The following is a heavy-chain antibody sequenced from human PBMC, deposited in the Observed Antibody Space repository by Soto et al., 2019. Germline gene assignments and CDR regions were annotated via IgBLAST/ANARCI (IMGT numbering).Heavy chain of an antibody. V-gene: IGHV3-11*01. CDR3: ARDFSMRPAAIYVDMTTVTTLDDY. CDR2: ISSSGSTI. CDR1: GFTFSDYY. J-gene: IGHJ4*02. D-gene: IGHD4-17*01. Sequence: QVQLVESGGGLVKPGGSLRLSCAASGFTFSDYYMSWIRQAPGKGLEWVSYISSSGSTIYYADSVKGRFTISRDNAKNSLYLQMNSLRAEDTAVYYCARDFSMRPAAIYVDMTTVTTLDDYWDQGTLVTVSS.